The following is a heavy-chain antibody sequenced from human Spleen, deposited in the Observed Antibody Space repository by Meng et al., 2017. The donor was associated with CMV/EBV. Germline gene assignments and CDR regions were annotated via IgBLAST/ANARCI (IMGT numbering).Heavy chain of an antibody. Sequence: GSLRLSCTVSGGSVSSGTFYWNWIRQPPGKGLEWIGYIYYSGNTNYNPSLKIRVTISVDTSNNQFSLKLNSVTAADTAVYYCARDFTPYYYGMDVWGQGTTVTVSS. D-gene: IGHD2-15*01. CDR3: ARDFTPYYYGMDV. J-gene: IGHJ6*02. CDR2: IYYSGNT. V-gene: IGHV4-61*01. CDR1: GGSVSSGTFY.